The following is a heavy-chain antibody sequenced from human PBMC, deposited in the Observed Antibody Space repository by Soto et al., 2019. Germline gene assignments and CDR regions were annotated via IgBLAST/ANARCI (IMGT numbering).Heavy chain of an antibody. V-gene: IGHV3-11*01. Sequence: GGSLRLSCAASRFIFSDYYMSWIRQAPGKGLEWVSYISSSGSTIYDADSVKGRFTISRDNAKNSLYLQMNSLRAEDTAVYYCARVSYCSGGSCYGGSYFDYWGQGTLVTVSS. CDR2: ISSSGSTI. D-gene: IGHD2-15*01. CDR3: ARVSYCSGGSCYGGSYFDY. J-gene: IGHJ4*02. CDR1: RFIFSDYY.